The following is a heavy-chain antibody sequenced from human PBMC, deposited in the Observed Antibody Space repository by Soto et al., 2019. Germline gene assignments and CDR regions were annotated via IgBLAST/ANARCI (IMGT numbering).Heavy chain of an antibody. J-gene: IGHJ4*02. CDR2: ISSSSSYI. D-gene: IGHD5-12*01. Sequence: EVQLVESGGGLVKPGGSLRLSCAASGFTFSSYSMNWVRQAPGKGLEWVSSISSSSSYIYYADSVKGRFTISRDNAKNSLYLQMNSLRAEDTAVYYCARDRRATIYDYWGQGTLVTVSS. CDR3: ARDRRATIYDY. CDR1: GFTFSSYS. V-gene: IGHV3-21*01.